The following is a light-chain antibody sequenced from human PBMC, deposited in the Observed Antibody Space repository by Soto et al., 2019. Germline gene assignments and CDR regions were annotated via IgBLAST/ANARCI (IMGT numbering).Light chain of an antibody. J-gene: IGKJ1*01. CDR1: QNINAW. CDR3: QQYNSYSWT. CDR2: AAS. Sequence: DIHMTQSPSSLSVSVGDRVTITCRTSQNINAWLAWYQQKPGKAPKLLIYAASSLQSGVPSRFGGSGSGTEFTLAISSLQPDDFAIYYCQQYNSYSWTFGQGTKVDIK. V-gene: IGKV1-5*01.